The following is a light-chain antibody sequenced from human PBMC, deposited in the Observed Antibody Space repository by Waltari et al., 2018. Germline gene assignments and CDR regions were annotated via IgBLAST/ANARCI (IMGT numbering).Light chain of an antibody. CDR3: HAAAGNIWF. CDR2: KDT. V-gene: IGLV3-27*01. Sequence: SYELTQPFSVSVSPGQTATITCSGDVLAEKYVRWFQQKPGQAPILILYKDTDRASGIPERFSGSSSGSSVTVTITGALPEEEADYYCHAAAGNIWFFGGGTKLTVL. CDR1: VLAEKY. J-gene: IGLJ3*02.